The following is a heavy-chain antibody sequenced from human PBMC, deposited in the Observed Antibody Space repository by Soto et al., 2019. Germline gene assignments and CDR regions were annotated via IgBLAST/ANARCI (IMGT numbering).Heavy chain of an antibody. Sequence: GGSLRLSCAASGFTFSSYSMNWVRQAPGKGLEWVSSISSSSSYIYYADSVKGRFTISRDNAKNSLYLQMNSLRAEDTAVYYCARDKDYDYVWGSYRYAGGDFDYWGQGTLVTVSS. CDR3: ARDKDYDYVWGSYRYAGGDFDY. D-gene: IGHD3-16*02. CDR1: GFTFSSYS. CDR2: ISSSSSYI. J-gene: IGHJ4*02. V-gene: IGHV3-21*01.